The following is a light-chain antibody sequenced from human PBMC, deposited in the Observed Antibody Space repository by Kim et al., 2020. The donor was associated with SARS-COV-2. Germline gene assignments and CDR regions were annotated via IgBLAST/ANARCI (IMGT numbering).Light chain of an antibody. CDR2: DVS. J-gene: IGLJ1*01. V-gene: IGLV2-14*04. CDR1: SSDVGGYNF. CDR3: CSYTTSSTYV. Sequence: GQSITISYTGSSSDVGGYNFVSWYQQHPGKAPKLMIYDVSKRPSGVSNRFSGSKSGKTASLTISGLQAEDEADYYCCSYTTSSTYVFGTGTKVTVL.